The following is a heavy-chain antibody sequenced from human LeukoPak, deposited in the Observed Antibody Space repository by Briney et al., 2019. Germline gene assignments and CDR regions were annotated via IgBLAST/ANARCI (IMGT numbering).Heavy chain of an antibody. Sequence: GGSLRLSCAASGFTFSSYGMSWVRQAPGKGLEWVSVISGSGDRTYYADSVKGRFTISRDNAKNSLYLQMNSLRAEDTAVYYCARIYCSSTTCYMDRAVDIWGQGTMVTVSS. CDR2: ISGSGDRT. CDR3: ARIYCSSTTCYMDRAVDI. D-gene: IGHD2-2*02. J-gene: IGHJ3*02. V-gene: IGHV3-23*01. CDR1: GFTFSSYG.